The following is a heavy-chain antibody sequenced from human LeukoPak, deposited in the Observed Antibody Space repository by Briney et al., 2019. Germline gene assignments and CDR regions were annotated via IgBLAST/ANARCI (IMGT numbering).Heavy chain of an antibody. CDR3: ATLLLGSSSWYYYFDY. CDR2: FDPEDGET. Sequence: ASVKVSCKVSGYTLTELSMHWVRQAPGKGLEWMGGFDPEDGETIYAQKFQGRVTMTEDTSTDTAYMELSSLRSEDTAVYYRATLLLGSSSWYYYFDYWGQGTLVTVSS. V-gene: IGHV1-24*01. J-gene: IGHJ4*02. D-gene: IGHD6-13*01. CDR1: GYTLTELS.